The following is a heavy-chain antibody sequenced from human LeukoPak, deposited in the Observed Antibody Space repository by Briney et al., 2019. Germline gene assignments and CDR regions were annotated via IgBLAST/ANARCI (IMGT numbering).Heavy chain of an antibody. CDR1: GGSISSGDYY. CDR3: ARQDFDWLLFDY. V-gene: IGHV4-30-4*01. CDR2: IYYSGST. Sequence: PSGTLSLTCTVSGGSISSGDYYWSWIRQPPGKGLEWIGYIYYSGSTYYNPSLKSRVTISVDTSKNQFSLKLSSVTAADTAVYYCARQDFDWLLFDYWGQGTLVTVSS. J-gene: IGHJ4*02. D-gene: IGHD3-9*01.